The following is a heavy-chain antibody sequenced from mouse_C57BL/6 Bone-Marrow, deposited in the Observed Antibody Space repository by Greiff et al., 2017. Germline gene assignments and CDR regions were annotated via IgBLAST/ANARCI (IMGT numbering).Heavy chain of an antibody. Sequence: EVKVEESGEGLVKPGGSLKLSCAASGFTFSSYAMSWVRQTPEKRLEWVAYISSGGDYIYYADTVKGRFTISRDNARNTLYLQMSSLKSEDTAMYYCTRDHYSNYLWYFDVWGTGTTVTVSS. D-gene: IGHD2-5*01. CDR1: GFTFSSYA. CDR3: TRDHYSNYLWYFDV. CDR2: ISSGGDYI. V-gene: IGHV5-9-1*02. J-gene: IGHJ1*03.